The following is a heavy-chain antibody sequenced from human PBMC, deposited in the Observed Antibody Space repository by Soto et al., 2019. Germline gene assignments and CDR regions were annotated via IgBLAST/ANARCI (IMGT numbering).Heavy chain of an antibody. CDR2: MNPASGNT. CDR3: ARFQLGGAFNF. D-gene: IGHD3-3*02. V-gene: IGHV1-8*01. CDR1: GYSFTSYD. Sequence: ASVKVSCKASGYSFTSYDINWVRQAPGQGFEWMGYMNPASGNTGSPQKFQGRVTLTRDTSINTAHMELSSLRSEDTAVYFCARFQLGGAFNFWGQGTLVTVSS. J-gene: IGHJ4*02.